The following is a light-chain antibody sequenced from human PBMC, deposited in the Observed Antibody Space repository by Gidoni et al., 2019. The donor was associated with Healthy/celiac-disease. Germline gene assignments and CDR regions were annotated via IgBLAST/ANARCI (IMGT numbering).Light chain of an antibody. J-gene: IGLJ2*01. CDR1: KLGDKY. Sequence: YELTQPPSVSVSPGQTASITCSGDKLGDKYACWYQQKPGQSPVLVIYQDSKRPSGIPERFPGSNSGNTATLTISGTQAMDEADYYCQAWDSSTADVVFGGGTKLTVL. CDR3: QAWDSSTADVV. V-gene: IGLV3-1*01. CDR2: QDS.